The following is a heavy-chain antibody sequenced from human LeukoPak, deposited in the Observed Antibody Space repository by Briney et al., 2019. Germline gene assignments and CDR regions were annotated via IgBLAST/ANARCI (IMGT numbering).Heavy chain of an antibody. J-gene: IGHJ4*02. Sequence: ASVKVSCKASGYTFTSYGISWVRQAPGQGLEWMGGIIPIFGTANYAQKFQGRVTITADESTSTAYMELSSLRSEDTAVYYCARNPRDYYDSSGYENYFDYWGQGTLVTVSS. D-gene: IGHD3-22*01. CDR3: ARNPRDYYDSSGYENYFDY. V-gene: IGHV1-69*13. CDR2: IIPIFGTA. CDR1: GYTFTSYG.